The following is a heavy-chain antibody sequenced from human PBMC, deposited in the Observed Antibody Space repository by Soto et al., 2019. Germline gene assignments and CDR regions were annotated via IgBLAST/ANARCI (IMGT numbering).Heavy chain of an antibody. CDR3: YTPREYNSGWYTFDD. Sequence: GGSLRLSCAAYGFSFSASAMHWVRQAPGKGLEWVGRIRSRSKKYASEYAASVKGRVTLSRDDSQNMAYLQMDTLKTEDTAVYYCYTPREYNSGWYTFDDWGRGTMVTVSS. D-gene: IGHD3-10*01. V-gene: IGHV3-73*01. CDR2: IRSRSKKYAS. CDR1: GFSFSASA. J-gene: IGHJ4*03.